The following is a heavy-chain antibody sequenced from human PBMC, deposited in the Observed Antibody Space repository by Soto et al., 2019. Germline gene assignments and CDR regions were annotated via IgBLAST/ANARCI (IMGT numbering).Heavy chain of an antibody. Sequence: PSETLSLTCTVSGGSISSSSYYWGWIRQPPGKGLEWIGSIYYSGSTYYNPSLKSRVTISVDTSKNQFSLKLSSVTAADTAVYYCAGTIFGVVIIDWYFDIWGRGTLVTVSS. V-gene: IGHV4-39*01. D-gene: IGHD3-3*01. CDR3: AGTIFGVVIIDWYFDI. CDR1: GGSISSSSYY. J-gene: IGHJ2*01. CDR2: IYYSGST.